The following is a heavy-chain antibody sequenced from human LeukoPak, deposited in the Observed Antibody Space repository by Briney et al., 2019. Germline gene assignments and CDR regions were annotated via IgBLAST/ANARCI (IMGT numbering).Heavy chain of an antibody. CDR1: GYTFTGCY. V-gene: IGHV1-2*02. D-gene: IGHD6-19*01. Sequence: ASVKVSCKASGYTFTGCYMHWVRQAPGQGLEWMGWINPNSGGTNYAQKFQGRVTMTRDTSISTAYMELSRLRSDDTAVYYCARVVGYSSGWSAGYWGQGTLVTVSS. CDR2: INPNSGGT. J-gene: IGHJ4*02. CDR3: ARVVGYSSGWSAGY.